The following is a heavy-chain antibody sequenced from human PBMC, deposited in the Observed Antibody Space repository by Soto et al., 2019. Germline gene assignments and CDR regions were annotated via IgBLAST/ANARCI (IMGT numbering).Heavy chain of an antibody. Sequence: EVRLVESGGGPVKPGESLRLSCAASGFTLSSYTMHWVRQAPGKGLEWVASISERRTSIYYADSVKGRFTIARDSAENSLFLQMTSLTAADTAVYYCARPSTQTRFWNWFDPWGQGTLVTVSS. CDR3: ARPSTQTRFWNWFDP. CDR2: ISERRTSI. J-gene: IGHJ5*02. CDR1: GFTLSSYT. V-gene: IGHV3-21*02.